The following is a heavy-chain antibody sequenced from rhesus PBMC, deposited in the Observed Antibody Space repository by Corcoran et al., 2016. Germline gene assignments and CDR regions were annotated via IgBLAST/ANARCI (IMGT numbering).Heavy chain of an antibody. V-gene: IGHV4-160*01. CDR2: IRSGGST. Sequence: QVQLQQWGEGLVKPSETLSLTCAVYGGSISSNYWRCIRQPPGKGLEWIGRIRSGGSTNYNPSLKSRVTISIDTYKNQFSLKLSSVTAADTAVFYCARGDSHYSGVDSWGQGVVVTVSS. CDR1: GGSISSNY. D-gene: IGHD4-23*01. J-gene: IGHJ6*01. CDR3: ARGDSHYSGVDS.